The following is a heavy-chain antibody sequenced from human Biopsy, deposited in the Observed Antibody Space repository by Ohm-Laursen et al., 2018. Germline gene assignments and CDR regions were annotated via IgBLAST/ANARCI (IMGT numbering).Heavy chain of an antibody. CDR2: INPGGNST. J-gene: IGHJ4*02. V-gene: IGHV1-46*01. Sequence: SVTVSCKAPADSFVGYDIHWVRQAPGQGLEWMGIINPGGNSTAYTQNFQGRVTMTWDTSTTTVYMELSSLRSEDTAVYYCALASFDYWGQGTLVTVPS. CDR1: ADSFVGYD. CDR3: ALASFDY.